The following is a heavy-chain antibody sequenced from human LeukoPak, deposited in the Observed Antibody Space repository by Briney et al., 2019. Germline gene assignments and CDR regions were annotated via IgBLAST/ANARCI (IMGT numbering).Heavy chain of an antibody. Sequence: GGSLRLSCAASGFTFSNYAMSWVRQAPGKGLEWVSAISDSGGATNCADSVKGRLTISRDNSKNTLYLQMNSLRAEDTAVYYCAKRSCSGGSCNFDYWGQGTLVTVSS. D-gene: IGHD2-15*01. CDR1: GFTFSNYA. CDR3: AKRSCSGGSCNFDY. CDR2: ISDSGGAT. J-gene: IGHJ4*02. V-gene: IGHV3-23*01.